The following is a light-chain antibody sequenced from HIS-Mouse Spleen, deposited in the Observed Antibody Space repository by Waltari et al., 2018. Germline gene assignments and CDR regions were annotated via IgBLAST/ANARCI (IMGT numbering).Light chain of an antibody. CDR1: SLRSYY. J-gene: IGLJ1*01. V-gene: IGLV3-19*01. Sequence: SSELTQDPAVSVALGQTVRITCQGDSLRSYYASWYQQKPGQAPVLVIYGKNNRASGIPDRFPGSSSGNTASLTITGAQAEDEADYYCNSRDSSGNHYVFGTGTKVTVL. CDR2: GKN. CDR3: NSRDSSGNHYV.